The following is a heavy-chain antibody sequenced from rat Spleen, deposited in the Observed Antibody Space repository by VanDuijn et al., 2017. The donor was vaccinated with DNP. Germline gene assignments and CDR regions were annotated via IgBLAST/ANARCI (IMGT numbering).Heavy chain of an antibody. Sequence: EVQFQESGPGLVKSSQSLSLTCSVSGYSIASSHRWNWIREFPGNKLEWMGYINSAGSTNYNPSLKSRFSIIRDKSKNQFFLQVNSVTTEDTATYYCARWDHYIGFAYWGQGTLVTVSS. CDR1: GYSIASSHR. J-gene: IGHJ3*01. CDR3: ARWDHYIGFAY. D-gene: IGHD1-1*01. CDR2: INSAGST. V-gene: IGHV3-3*01.